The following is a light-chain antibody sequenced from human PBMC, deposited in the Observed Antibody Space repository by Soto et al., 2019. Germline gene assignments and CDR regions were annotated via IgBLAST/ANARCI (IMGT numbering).Light chain of an antibody. Sequence: QSVLSQPASVSGSPGQSITISCTETSSDIGDYDHVSWYRQHPGKAPKLMIYDVSHRPSGVSSRFSGSKSGNTASLTISELQPEDGADYYCSSYTSTSIVVFGGGTQLTVL. J-gene: IGLJ2*01. CDR2: DVS. CDR1: SSDIGDYDH. V-gene: IGLV2-14*03. CDR3: SSYTSTSIVV.